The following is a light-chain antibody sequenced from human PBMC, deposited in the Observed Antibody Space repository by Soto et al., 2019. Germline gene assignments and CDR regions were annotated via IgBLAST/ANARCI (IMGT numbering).Light chain of an antibody. J-gene: IGLJ1*01. CDR2: GVV. CDR3: CSYAGGYTYL. Sequence: QSVLTQPRSVSGSPGQSVTISCTVTGNDVGADKYVSWYQQHPGRPPKLLIYGVVRWPSGVPDRFSGSKSGNTASLTISGLQAEDEADYFCCSYAGGYTYLFGTGTKVTVL. CDR1: GNDVGADKY. V-gene: IGLV2-11*01.